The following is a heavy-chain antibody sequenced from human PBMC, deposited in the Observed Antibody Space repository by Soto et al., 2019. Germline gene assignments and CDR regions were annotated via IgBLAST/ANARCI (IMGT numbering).Heavy chain of an antibody. CDR1: GFTFSAYW. CDR2: INNDGSST. Sequence: GGSLRLSCAASGFTFSAYWMHWVRQGPGRGLVWVSRINNDGSSTAYADSVKGRFTISRDNAENTLYLQMNSLRAEDTAVYYCARERITIFGVLDYWGQGTLVTVSS. J-gene: IGHJ4*02. D-gene: IGHD3-3*01. CDR3: ARERITIFGVLDY. V-gene: IGHV3-74*01.